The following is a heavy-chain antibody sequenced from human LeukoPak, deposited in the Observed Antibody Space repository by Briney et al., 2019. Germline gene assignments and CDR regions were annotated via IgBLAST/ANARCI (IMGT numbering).Heavy chain of an antibody. CDR1: GFTFSSYA. J-gene: IGHJ4*02. V-gene: IGHV3-23*01. CDR3: AKGPGSSGWFIDY. D-gene: IGHD6-19*01. Sequence: GGSLRLSCAASGFTFSSYAMTWVRQAPGKGLEWVSAISGSGGSTYYVDSVKGRFTISRDNSKNTLYLQMNSLRAEDTAVYYCAKGPGSSGWFIDYWDQGTLVTVSS. CDR2: ISGSGGST.